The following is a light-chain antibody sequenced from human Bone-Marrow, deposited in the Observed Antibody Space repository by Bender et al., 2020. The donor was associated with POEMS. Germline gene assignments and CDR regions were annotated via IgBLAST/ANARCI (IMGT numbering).Light chain of an antibody. CDR1: ASDIGGYHL. V-gene: IGLV2-14*03. J-gene: IGLJ2*01. CDR3: SSYTSSTTVL. CDR2: AAA. Sequence: QSALTQTASVSGSPGQPITISCSGAASDIGGYHLVSWYQQHPGKAPKLMIYAAAKRPSGVSDRFSGSKSGNTASLTISGLQAADEADYYCSSYTSSTTVLFGGGTKLTVL.